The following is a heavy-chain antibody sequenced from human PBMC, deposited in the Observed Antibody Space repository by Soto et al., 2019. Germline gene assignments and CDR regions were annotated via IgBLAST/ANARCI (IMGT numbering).Heavy chain of an antibody. Sequence: QITLKESGPTLVKPTQTLTLTCTFSGFSLSTSGVGVGWIRQPPGKALEWLALIYCDDDKRYSPTLNSRLTITKNTSKSQVVLTMSIMDPVDTATYYCAHYFSMLADDAFEIWGQGTMVTVSS. CDR2: IYCDDDK. D-gene: IGHD2-8*01. J-gene: IGHJ3*02. V-gene: IGHV2-5*02. CDR1: GFSLSTSGVG. CDR3: AHYFSMLADDAFEI.